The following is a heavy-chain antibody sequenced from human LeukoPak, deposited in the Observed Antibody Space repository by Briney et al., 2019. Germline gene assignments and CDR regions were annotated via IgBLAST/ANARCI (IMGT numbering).Heavy chain of an antibody. Sequence: PGRSLRLSCAASGFSFNDYAMHWVRHAPGKGLEWVSGITWNSNGIAYADSVKGRFTISRDNAKNSLYVQIDSLRPEDTAFYYCAKDKGKTGTGTIDSWGQGTLVTVSS. D-gene: IGHD1-1*01. CDR1: GFSFNDYA. CDR3: AKDKGKTGTGTIDS. CDR2: ITWNSNGI. V-gene: IGHV3-9*01. J-gene: IGHJ4*02.